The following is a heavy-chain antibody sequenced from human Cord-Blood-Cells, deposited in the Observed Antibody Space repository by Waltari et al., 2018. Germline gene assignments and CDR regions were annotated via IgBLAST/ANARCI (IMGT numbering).Heavy chain of an antibody. CDR2: ISSSNSTI. CDR1: GFTFSSYS. D-gene: IGHD2-15*01. V-gene: IGHV3-48*02. Sequence: EVQLVESGGGLVQPGGSLRLSCAASGFTFSSYSMNWVRQAPGKGREWVSYISSSNSTIYYADSVKGRFTISRDNAKNSLYLQMNSLRDEDTAVYYCARDSGYCSGGSCYYDAFDIWGQGTMVTVSS. CDR3: ARDSGYCSGGSCYYDAFDI. J-gene: IGHJ3*02.